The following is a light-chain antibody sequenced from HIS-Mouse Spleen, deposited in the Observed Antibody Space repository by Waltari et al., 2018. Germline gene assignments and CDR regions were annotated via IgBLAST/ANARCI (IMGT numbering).Light chain of an antibody. Sequence: SYVLTQPPSVSVAPGKTARITCGGNNIGSKSVHWYQQKPGQAPVLVVYDDSDRPSGSPARFSGSNSGNTATLTIGRVEAGDEADYYCQVWDSSSDHVVFGGGTKLTVL. CDR3: QVWDSSSDHVV. V-gene: IGLV3-21*03. J-gene: IGLJ2*01. CDR2: DDS. CDR1: NIGSKS.